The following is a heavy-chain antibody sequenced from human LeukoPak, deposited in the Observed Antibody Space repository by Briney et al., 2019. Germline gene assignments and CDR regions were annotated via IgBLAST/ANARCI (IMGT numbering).Heavy chain of an antibody. CDR2: IRSKANSYAT. V-gene: IGHV3-73*01. CDR1: GFTFSGSA. CDR3: TSPTRDPTVTPRAYVY. D-gene: IGHD4-17*01. Sequence: GGSLRLSCAASGFTFSGSAMHWVRQASGKGLEWVGRIRSKANSYATAYAASVKGRFTISRDDSKNTAYLQMNSLKTEDTAVYYCTSPTRDPTVTPRAYVYWGQGTLVTVSS. J-gene: IGHJ4*02.